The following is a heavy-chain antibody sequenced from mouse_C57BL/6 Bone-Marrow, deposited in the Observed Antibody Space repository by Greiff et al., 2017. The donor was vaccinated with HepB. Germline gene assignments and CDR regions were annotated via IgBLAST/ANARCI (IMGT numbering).Heavy chain of an antibody. Sequence: QVQLQQSGAELARPGASVKLSCKASGYTFTSYGIRWVQQRTGQGLEWIGEIYPRGGNTYYNEKFKGKATRTADKTSSTAYMELRSLTADDSTDYFCARGWLLAFAYWGQGTLVTVSA. CDR1: GYTFTSYG. V-gene: IGHV1-81*01. CDR3: ARGWLLAFAY. J-gene: IGHJ3*01. D-gene: IGHD2-3*01. CDR2: IYPRGGNT.